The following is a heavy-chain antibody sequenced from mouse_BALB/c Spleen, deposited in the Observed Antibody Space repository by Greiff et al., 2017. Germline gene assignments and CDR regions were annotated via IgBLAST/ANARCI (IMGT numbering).Heavy chain of an antibody. CDR1: GYSITSDYA. D-gene: IGHD2-1*01. J-gene: IGHJ4*01. CDR3: ASNYGNYDAMDD. Sequence: EVKLMESGPGLVKPSQSLSLTCTVTGYSITSDYAWNWIRQFPGNKLEWMGYISYSGSTSYNPSLKSRISITRDTSKNQFFLQLNSVTTEDTATYYCASNYGNYDAMDDWGQGTSVTVSS. CDR2: ISYSGST. V-gene: IGHV3-2*02.